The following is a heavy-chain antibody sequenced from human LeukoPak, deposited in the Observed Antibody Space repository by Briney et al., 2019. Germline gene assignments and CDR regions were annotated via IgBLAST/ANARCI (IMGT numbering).Heavy chain of an antibody. CDR1: GFTFSSYS. J-gene: IGHJ4*02. D-gene: IGHD3-22*01. V-gene: IGHV3-21*04. Sequence: SGGSLRLSCAASGFTFSSYSMNWVRQAPGKGLEWVSSISSSSSYIYYADSVKGRFTISRDNSKNTLYLQMNSLRAEDTAVYYCAKFSMIVVEDYWGQGTLVTVSS. CDR3: AKFSMIVVEDY. CDR2: ISSSSSYI.